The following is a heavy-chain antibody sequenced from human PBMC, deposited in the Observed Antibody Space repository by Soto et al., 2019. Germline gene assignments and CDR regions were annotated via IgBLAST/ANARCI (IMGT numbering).Heavy chain of an antibody. CDR1: GGSISSYY. V-gene: IGHV4-59*08. J-gene: IGHJ4*02. D-gene: IGHD3-22*01. CDR2: IYYSGST. Sequence: SETLSLTCTVSGGSISSYYWSWIRQPPGKGLEWIGYIYYSGSTNYNPSLKSRVTISVDTSKNQFSLKLSSVTAADTAVYYCARQDYYDSSGYFDYWGQGTLVTVSS. CDR3: ARQDYYDSSGYFDY.